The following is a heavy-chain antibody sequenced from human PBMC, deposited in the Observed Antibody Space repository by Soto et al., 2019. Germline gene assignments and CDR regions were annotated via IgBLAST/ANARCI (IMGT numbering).Heavy chain of an antibody. V-gene: IGHV3-33*01. J-gene: IGHJ5*02. Sequence: GGSLRLSCAASGFTFSSYGMHWVRQAPGKGLEWVAVIWYDGSNKYYADSVKGRFTISRDNAKNSLYLQMNSLRADDTAVYFCGRDRSLASWGQGTQVTVSS. CDR2: IWYDGSNK. CDR1: GFTFSSYG. CDR3: GRDRSLAS.